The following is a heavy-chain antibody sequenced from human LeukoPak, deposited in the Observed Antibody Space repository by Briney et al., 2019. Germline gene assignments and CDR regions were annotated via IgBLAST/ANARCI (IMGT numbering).Heavy chain of an antibody. CDR3: ARSGYYYDSSGYYPFDY. CDR1: GGSISSYY. CDR2: IYTSGST. Sequence: SETLSLTCTVSGGSISSYYWSWIRQPAGKGLEWIGRIYTSGSTNYNPSLKSRVTISVDTSKNQFSLKLSSVTAADTAVYYCARSGYYYDSSGYYPFDYWGQGTLVTVSS. V-gene: IGHV4-4*07. D-gene: IGHD3-22*01. J-gene: IGHJ4*02.